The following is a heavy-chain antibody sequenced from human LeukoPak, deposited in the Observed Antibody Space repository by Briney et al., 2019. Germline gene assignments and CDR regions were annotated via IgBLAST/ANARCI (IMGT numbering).Heavy chain of an antibody. V-gene: IGHV1-69*05. CDR2: IIPIFGTA. J-gene: IGHJ3*02. CDR1: GGTFSSYA. D-gene: IGHD3-10*01. Sequence: SVKVSCKASGGTFSSYAISWVRQAPGQGLEWMGGIIPIFGTANYAQKFQGRVTITTDESTSTAYMELSSLRSEDTAVYYCAREDGSRVRDAFDIWGQGTMVTVSS. CDR3: AREDGSRVRDAFDI.